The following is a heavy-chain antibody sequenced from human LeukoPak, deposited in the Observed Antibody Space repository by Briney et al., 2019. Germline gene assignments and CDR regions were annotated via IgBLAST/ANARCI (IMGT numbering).Heavy chain of an antibody. CDR3: AKGTYYYDSSGYYYGSYYFDY. CDR2: ISGSGGST. V-gene: IGHV3-23*01. Sequence: GGSLRLSCAASGFTFSSYGMSWVRQAPGKGLEWVSAISGSGGSTYYADSVKGRFTISRDNSKNTPYLQMNSLRAEDTAVYYCAKGTYYYDSSGYYYGSYYFDYWGQGTLVTVSS. CDR1: GFTFSSYG. J-gene: IGHJ4*02. D-gene: IGHD3-22*01.